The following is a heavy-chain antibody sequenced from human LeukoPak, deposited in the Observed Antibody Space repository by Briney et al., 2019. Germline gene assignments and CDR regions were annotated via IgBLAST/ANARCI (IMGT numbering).Heavy chain of an antibody. CDR1: GGSISSYS. D-gene: IGHD2-15*01. CDR3: ASGYCSGGSCYLDY. V-gene: IGHV4-59*01. CDR2: IYYSGST. Sequence: PSETLSLTCTVSGGSISSYSWSWIRQPPGKGLEWIGYIYYSGSTNYNPSLKSRVTISIDTSKNQFSLKLSSVTAADTAVYYCASGYCSGGSCYLDYWGQGTLVTVSS. J-gene: IGHJ4*02.